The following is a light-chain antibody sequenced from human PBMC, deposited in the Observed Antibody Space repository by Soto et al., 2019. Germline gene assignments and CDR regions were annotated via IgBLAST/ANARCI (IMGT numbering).Light chain of an antibody. V-gene: IGKV1-5*03. J-gene: IGKJ1*01. CDR2: KAS. CDR1: QSISSW. Sequence: DIQMTQSPSTLSASVGDRVTITCRASQSISSWLAWYQQKPGKAPTLLIYKASSLESGVPSRFSGSGSGTEFTLNISSLQPDDFATYYCQQYNSYWTFGQGTKVEIK. CDR3: QQYNSYWT.